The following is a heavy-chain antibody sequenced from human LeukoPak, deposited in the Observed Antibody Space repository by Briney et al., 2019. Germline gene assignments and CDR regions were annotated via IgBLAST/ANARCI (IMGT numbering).Heavy chain of an antibody. D-gene: IGHD6-19*01. Sequence: GGSLRLSCAASGFTFSNYWMYWVRQAPGKGLVWVSRINADGSTTNYADSVKGRSTISRDNSKSTLYLQMNSLRAEDTAVYYCAKRTSVAGPYFDYWGQGTLVTVSS. CDR1: GFTFSNYW. CDR3: AKRTSVAGPYFDY. V-gene: IGHV3-74*01. CDR2: INADGSTT. J-gene: IGHJ4*02.